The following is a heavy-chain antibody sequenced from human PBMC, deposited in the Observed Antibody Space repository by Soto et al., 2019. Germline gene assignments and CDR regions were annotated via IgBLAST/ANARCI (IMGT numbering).Heavy chain of an antibody. D-gene: IGHD2-15*01. J-gene: IGHJ3*02. CDR2: IIPMISAT. Sequence: QVQLVQSGSEVKKPGSSVKVSCKASGGTFSDFTLSWLRQAPGRGLEWMGGIIPMISATNNAQKLKGRLTITADKSTGTVYMELNSLRSDDTAVYYCARYWSAGTLYGAFDIWGQGTEVTVSP. CDR1: GGTFSDFT. V-gene: IGHV1-69*06. CDR3: ARYWSAGTLYGAFDI.